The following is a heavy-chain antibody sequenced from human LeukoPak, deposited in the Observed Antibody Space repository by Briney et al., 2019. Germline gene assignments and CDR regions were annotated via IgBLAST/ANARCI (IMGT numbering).Heavy chain of an antibody. D-gene: IGHD6-19*01. J-gene: IGHJ4*02. V-gene: IGHV4-34*01. CDR2: INHSGST. Sequence: PSETLSLTCAVYGGSFSGYYWSWIRQPPGKGLEWIGEINHSGSTNYNPSLKSRVTISVDTSKNQFSLKLSSVTAADTAVYYCARIGRWLAVEYWGQGTLVSVFS. CDR3: ARIGRWLAVEY. CDR1: GGSFSGYY.